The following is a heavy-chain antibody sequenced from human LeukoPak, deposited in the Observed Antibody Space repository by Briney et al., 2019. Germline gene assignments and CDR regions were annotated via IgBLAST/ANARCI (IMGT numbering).Heavy chain of an antibody. D-gene: IGHD2-2*01. CDR1: GYTFTSYG. Sequence: ASVKVPCKASGYTFTSYGISWVRQAPGQGLEWMGWISAYNGNTNYAQKLQGRVTMTTDTSTSTAYMELRSLRSDDTAVYYCARGYCRSTSCYDAEGLDIWGQGTMVTVSS. J-gene: IGHJ3*02. V-gene: IGHV1-18*01. CDR2: ISAYNGNT. CDR3: ARGYCRSTSCYDAEGLDI.